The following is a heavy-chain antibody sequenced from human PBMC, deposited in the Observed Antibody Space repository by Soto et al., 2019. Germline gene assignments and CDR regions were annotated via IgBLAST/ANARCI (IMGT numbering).Heavy chain of an antibody. D-gene: IGHD6-13*01. Sequence: QMQLVESGGGVVQPGESLRLSCAASGFTFNYYPMHWVRQTPGKGLEWVAVISFDGSNKYYADSVKGRFTISRDNSKNMLYLQMNSLRAEDAAVYYCARLPGALVAVLYIHPLDGRAAMSDVDVWGQGTTVSVSS. J-gene: IGHJ6*02. CDR2: ISFDGSNK. V-gene: IGHV3-30-3*01. CDR1: GFTFNYYP. CDR3: ARLPGALVAVLYIHPLDGRAAMSDVDV.